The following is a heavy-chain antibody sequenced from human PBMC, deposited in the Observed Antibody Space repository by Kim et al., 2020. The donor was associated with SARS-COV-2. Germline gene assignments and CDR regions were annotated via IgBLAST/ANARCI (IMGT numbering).Heavy chain of an antibody. CDR3: ARGPYSDYFDY. CDR2: IYQSGGT. J-gene: IGHJ4*02. D-gene: IGHD4-4*01. Sequence: SETLSLTCDVSGASISSGSYSWSWIRQSPGQGLEWIASIYQSGGTYYTPSLKSRLSISMDRSRNRFSLTLTSVTAAATVVYYCARGPYSDYFDYWGQGTL. V-gene: IGHV4-30-2*06. CDR1: GASISSGSYS.